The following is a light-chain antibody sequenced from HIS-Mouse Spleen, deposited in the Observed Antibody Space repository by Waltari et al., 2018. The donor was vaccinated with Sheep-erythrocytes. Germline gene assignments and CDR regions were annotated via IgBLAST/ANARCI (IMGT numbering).Light chain of an antibody. V-gene: IGLV2-23*01. CDR1: SSDVGSYNL. J-gene: IGLJ3*02. CDR2: EGS. Sequence: HSALTQPASVSGSPGQSITISCTGTSSDVGSYNLVSWYQQHPVKAPKLMIYEGSKRPAGGSNRFSGSKSGNTASLTISGLQAEDEADYYCCSYAGSSTWVFGGGTKLTVL. CDR3: CSYAGSSTWV.